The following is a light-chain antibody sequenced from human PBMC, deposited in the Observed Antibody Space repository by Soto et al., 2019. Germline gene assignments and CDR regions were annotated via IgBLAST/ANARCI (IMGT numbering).Light chain of an antibody. CDR3: QQYYTTPYT. J-gene: IGKJ2*01. V-gene: IGKV4-1*01. CDR1: QSVLYSSNNRNY. CDR2: RAS. Sequence: DIVMTQSPDSLAVSLGERATINCRSSQSVLYSSNNRNYLAWYQQKPGQPPKLLLYRASIRESGVPDRFSGSGSGTDFTLTISSLQAEDVALYYCQQYYTTPYTFGQGTRLEI.